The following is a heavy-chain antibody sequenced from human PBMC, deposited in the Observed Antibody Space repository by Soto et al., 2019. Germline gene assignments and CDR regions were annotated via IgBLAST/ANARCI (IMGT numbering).Heavy chain of an antibody. CDR2: ISAYNGNT. Sequence: ASVKVSCKASGYTFTSYGISWVRQAPGQGLEWMGWISAYNGNTNYAQKLQGRVTMTTDTSTSTAYMELRSLRSDDTAVYYCARESDFWSGSEKASFDYWGQGTLVTVSS. D-gene: IGHD3-3*01. CDR1: GYTFTSYG. CDR3: ARESDFWSGSEKASFDY. V-gene: IGHV1-18*01. J-gene: IGHJ4*02.